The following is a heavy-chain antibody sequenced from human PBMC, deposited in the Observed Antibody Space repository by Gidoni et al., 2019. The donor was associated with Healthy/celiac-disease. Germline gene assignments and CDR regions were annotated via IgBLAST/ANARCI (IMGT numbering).Heavy chain of an antibody. CDR1: GFTFSSYW. D-gene: IGHD6-13*01. J-gene: IGHJ4*02. V-gene: IGHV3-7*01. CDR2: IKQDGSEK. Sequence: EVQLVESGGGLVQPGGSLRLSCAASGFTFSSYWMSWVRQAPGKGLEWVANIKQDGSEKYYVDSVKGRFTISRDNAKNSLYLQMNSLRAEDTAVYYCARVYLPSLYSSSWYTAFDYWGQGTLVTVSS. CDR3: ARVYLPSLYSSSWYTAFDY.